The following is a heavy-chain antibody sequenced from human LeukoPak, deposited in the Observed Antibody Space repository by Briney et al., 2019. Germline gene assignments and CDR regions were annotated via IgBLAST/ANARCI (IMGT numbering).Heavy chain of an antibody. Sequence: SETLSLTCTVSCGSISSHYWRWIRQPPGKGLEWIGYIYYSASTTYNPSLKSRVTIPTDTTKTQFSLKLSSVTAAGTAVYYCARTKIAVAGTCFGYWGQGTLGTVSS. CDR3: ARTKIAVAGTCFGY. CDR1: CGSISSHY. J-gene: IGHJ4*02. CDR2: IYYSAST. V-gene: IGHV4-59*11. D-gene: IGHD6-19*01.